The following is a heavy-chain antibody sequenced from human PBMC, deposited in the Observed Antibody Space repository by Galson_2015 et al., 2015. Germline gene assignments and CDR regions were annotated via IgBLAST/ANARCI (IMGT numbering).Heavy chain of an antibody. CDR2: INPSGGST. D-gene: IGHD3-10*01. Sequence: SVKVSCKASGYTFTSYYMHWVRQAPGQGLEWMGIINPSGGSTSYAQKFQGRVTMTRDTSTSTVYMELSSLRSEDTAVYYCARDFDPSSGSYYGGFDYWGQGTLVTVSS. CDR1: GYTFTSYY. CDR3: ARDFDPSSGSYYGGFDY. J-gene: IGHJ4*02. V-gene: IGHV1-46*01.